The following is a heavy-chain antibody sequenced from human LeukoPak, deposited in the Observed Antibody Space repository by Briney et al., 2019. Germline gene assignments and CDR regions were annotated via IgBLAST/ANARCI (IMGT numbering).Heavy chain of an antibody. D-gene: IGHD1-1*01. J-gene: IGHJ4*02. V-gene: IGHV4-59*01. CDR3: GRVTEWNDFDY. CDR1: GGSISNYY. CDR2: IYYTGST. Sequence: SETLSLTCTVSGGSISNYYWSWIRQPPGKGPEWIGYIYYTGSTNYNPSLKSRVTISVDTSKNQLSLKLTSVTAADTAVYYCGRVTEWNDFDYWGQGILVTVSS.